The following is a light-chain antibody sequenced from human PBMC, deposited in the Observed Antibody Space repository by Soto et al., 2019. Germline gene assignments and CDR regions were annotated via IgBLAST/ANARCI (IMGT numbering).Light chain of an antibody. CDR3: MQGTHWPMYT. CDR1: QSLVHSDGNTY. J-gene: IGKJ2*01. CDR2: NVS. Sequence: DVVMTQSPLFLPVTLGQPASISCRSSQSLVHSDGNTYLNWFHRRPGQSPRRLIYNVSNRDSGVPDRFSGSGSGTDFTLKISRVEAEDVGVYYCMQGTHWPMYTFGQGTNLEIK. V-gene: IGKV2-30*02.